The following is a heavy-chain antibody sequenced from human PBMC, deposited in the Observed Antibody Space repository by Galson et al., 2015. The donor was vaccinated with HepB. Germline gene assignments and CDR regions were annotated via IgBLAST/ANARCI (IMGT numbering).Heavy chain of an antibody. CDR3: ARKRWEYFDY. CDR2: INTGNGNT. J-gene: IGHJ4*02. D-gene: IGHD1-26*01. CDR1: GYIFTTYT. V-gene: IGHV1-3*04. Sequence: SVKVSCKASGYIFTTYTIHWVRQAPGHGLEWMGWINTGNGNTKYSQKFQGRVTISRDTSASTAYMELTSLRSEDTAVYYCARKRWEYFDYWGQGTLVTVSS.